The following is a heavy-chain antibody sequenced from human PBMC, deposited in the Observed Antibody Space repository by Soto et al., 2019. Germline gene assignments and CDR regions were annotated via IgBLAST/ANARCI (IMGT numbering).Heavy chain of an antibody. CDR1: GFTFEDYA. V-gene: IGHV3-9*01. Sequence: EVQLVESGGGLVQPGGSLRLSCAASGFTFEDYAMHWVRQTPGKGLEWVSGITWNGVAMGYAASVQGRFTISRDDAQNCLFLQMNSLRPEDTALYYCEKSFVAIRNLYRYIEVCGKGTTVTVSS. CDR2: ITWNGVAM. J-gene: IGHJ6*03. CDR3: EKSFVAIRNLYRYIEV. D-gene: IGHD3-16*01.